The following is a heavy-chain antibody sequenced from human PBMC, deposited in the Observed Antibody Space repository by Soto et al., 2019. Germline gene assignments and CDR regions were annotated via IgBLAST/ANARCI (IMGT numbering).Heavy chain of an antibody. CDR1: GFDLSDYY. CDR3: ARNSDHFDS. V-gene: IGHV3-11*01. J-gene: IGHJ5*01. CDR2: ISSSSRTI. D-gene: IGHD6-13*01. Sequence: PGGSLRLSCAASGFDLSDYYMSWIRRAPGKGLEWVSYISSSSRTIFYADSVRGRFTISRDNAENLVYLQMDSLRAEDTALYYCARNSDHFDSWGQGTLVTAPQ.